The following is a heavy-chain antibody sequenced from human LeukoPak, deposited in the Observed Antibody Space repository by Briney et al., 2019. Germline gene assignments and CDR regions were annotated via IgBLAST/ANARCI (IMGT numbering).Heavy chain of an antibody. D-gene: IGHD6-13*01. V-gene: IGHV4-61*01. J-gene: IGHJ4*02. CDR3: ASSGRGSSWYAY. CDR2: IYYSGST. Sequence: KTSETLSLTCTVSGGSVSSGSYYWSWIRQPPGKGLEWIGYIYYSGSTNYNPPLKSRVTISVDTSKNQFSLKLSSVTAADTAVYYCASSGRGSSWYAYWGQGTLVTVSS. CDR1: GGSVSSGSYY.